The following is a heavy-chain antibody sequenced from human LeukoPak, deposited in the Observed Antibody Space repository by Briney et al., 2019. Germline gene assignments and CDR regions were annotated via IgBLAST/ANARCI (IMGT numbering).Heavy chain of an antibody. CDR2: ISSRSYI. CDR3: ARRSAAGFDY. V-gene: IGHV3-21*01. J-gene: IGHJ4*02. D-gene: IGHD6-13*01. CDR1: GFTFSSYS. Sequence: PGGSLRLSCAASGFTFSSYSMNWVRQAPGKGLEWVSSISSRSYIYYADSVKGRFTISRDNAKNSLYLQMNSLRAEDTAVYYCARRSAAGFDYWGQGTLVTVSS.